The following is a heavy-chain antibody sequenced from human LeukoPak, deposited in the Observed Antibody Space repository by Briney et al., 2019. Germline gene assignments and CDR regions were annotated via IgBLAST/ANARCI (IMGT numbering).Heavy chain of an antibody. CDR2: ISSSGRFT. V-gene: IGHV3-21*01. D-gene: IGHD6-13*01. Sequence: GGSLRHSCAASQFTFGYYTMNWVRQAPGKGLEWVSSISSSGRFTHYGDAVKGRFTISRDNAKNSLYLQMNSLRADDTAVYYCARNSSSWYYFDYWGQGTLVPVSS. J-gene: IGHJ4*02. CDR1: QFTFGYYT. CDR3: ARNSSSWYYFDY.